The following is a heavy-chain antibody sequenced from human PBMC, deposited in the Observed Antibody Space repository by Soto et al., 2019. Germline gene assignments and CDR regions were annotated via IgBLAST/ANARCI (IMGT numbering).Heavy chain of an antibody. J-gene: IGHJ4*02. CDR2: ISGSGGGT. CDR3: AKYCGADRCYGGFDY. D-gene: IGHD2-15*01. CDR1: GFTFSNYV. V-gene: IGHV3-23*01. Sequence: GGSLRLSCVASGFTFSNYVMTWVRQAPGKGLEWVSSISGSGGGTYYADSEKGRFTISRDNSKSTVFLQMSSLRAEDTAMYYCAKYCGADRCYGGFDYWGQGTLVTVSS.